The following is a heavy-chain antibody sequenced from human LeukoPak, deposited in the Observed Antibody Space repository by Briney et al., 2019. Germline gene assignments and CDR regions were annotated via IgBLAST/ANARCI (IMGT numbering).Heavy chain of an antibody. CDR1: GGSFSGYY. D-gene: IGHD5-18*01. CDR2: INHSGST. Sequence: KPSETLSLTCAVYGGSFSGYYWSWIRQPPGKGLEWIGEINHSGSTNYNPSLKSRVTISVDTSKNQFSLKLSSVTAADTAVYYCARGYSYGWAWGQGTLVTVSS. CDR3: ARGYSYGWA. J-gene: IGHJ5*02. V-gene: IGHV4-34*01.